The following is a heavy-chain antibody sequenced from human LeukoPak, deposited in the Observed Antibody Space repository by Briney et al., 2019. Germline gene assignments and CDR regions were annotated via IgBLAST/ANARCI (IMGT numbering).Heavy chain of an antibody. Sequence: GGSLRLSCAASGFTFSSHSMNWVRQAPGKGLEWVSAISGSGGSTYYADSVKGRFTISRDNSKNTLYLQMNSLRAEDTAVYYCAKIAAPLPYFDYWGQGTLVTVSS. CDR3: AKIAAPLPYFDY. V-gene: IGHV3-23*01. CDR1: GFTFSSHS. D-gene: IGHD6-6*01. CDR2: ISGSGGST. J-gene: IGHJ4*02.